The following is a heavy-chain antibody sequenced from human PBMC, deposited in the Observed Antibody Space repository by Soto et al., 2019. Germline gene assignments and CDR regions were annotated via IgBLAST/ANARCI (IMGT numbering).Heavy chain of an antibody. CDR3: AKVAPFILGSPF. J-gene: IGHJ4*02. CDR2: ITGSGGAM. CDR1: GFDFSGSE. Sequence: EVKLVESGGGLVQPGGSLRLSCTASGFDFSGSEMNWFRQAPGKGLEWVAYITGSGGAMFHADSVKGRFSISRDNAKNSLFLEMNNLTADDAGLYYCAKVAPFILGSPFWGQGTLVTVS. D-gene: IGHD2-21*01. V-gene: IGHV3-48*03.